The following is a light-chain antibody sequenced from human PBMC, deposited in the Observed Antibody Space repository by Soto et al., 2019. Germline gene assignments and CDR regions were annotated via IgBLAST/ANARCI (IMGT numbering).Light chain of an antibody. Sequence: EIVLTQSPGTLSLSPGERATLSCRASQTISNTFLAWYQQRPGQAPRLLIYGASGRDTGIPDRFSGSGSGTYFTLSISRLEPEDFAVYYCQQYGVSPTCGGGTKVEIK. J-gene: IGKJ4*01. CDR1: QTISNTF. V-gene: IGKV3-20*01. CDR3: QQYGVSPT. CDR2: GAS.